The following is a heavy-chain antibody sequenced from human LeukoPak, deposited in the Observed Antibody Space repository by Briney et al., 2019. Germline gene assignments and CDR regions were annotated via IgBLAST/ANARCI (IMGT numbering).Heavy chain of an antibody. CDR1: GGSISSSSYY. Sequence: SETLSLTCTVSGGSISSSSYYWGWIRQPPGKGLEWIGSIYYSGSTYYNPSLKSRVTISVDTSKNQFSLKLSSVTAADTAVYYCARLAVAGLWFSWFDPWGQGTLVTVSS. CDR3: ARLAVAGLWFSWFDP. CDR2: IYYSGST. J-gene: IGHJ5*02. D-gene: IGHD6-19*01. V-gene: IGHV4-39*01.